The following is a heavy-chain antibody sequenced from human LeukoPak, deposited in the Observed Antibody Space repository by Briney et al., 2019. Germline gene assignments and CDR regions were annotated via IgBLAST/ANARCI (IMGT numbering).Heavy chain of an antibody. CDR2: ISAYNGNT. Sequence: WASVKVSCKASGYTFTSYGISWVRQAPGQGLEWMGWISAYNGNTNYAQKLQGRVTMTTDTSTSTAYMELRSLRSDDTALYYCAKLMDNNYDGSAFDYWGQGTLVTVSS. CDR1: GYTFTSYG. D-gene: IGHD3-22*01. J-gene: IGHJ4*02. V-gene: IGHV1-18*01. CDR3: AKLMDNNYDGSAFDY.